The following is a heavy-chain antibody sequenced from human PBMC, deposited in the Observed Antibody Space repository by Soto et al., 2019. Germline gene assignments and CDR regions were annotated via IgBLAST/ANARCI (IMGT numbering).Heavy chain of an antibody. V-gene: IGHV3-23*01. J-gene: IGHJ5*01. CDR1: GFTFSRYA. CDR3: AKHDSAYYGSGSPDS. Sequence: GGSLRLSCAASGFTFSRYAMNWVRQAPGKGLEWVSGISDTGGGTYYADSVKGRFTISRDNSKNTVFLQMNSLRAEDTAIYYCAKHDSAYYGSGSPDSWGQGTRVTVSS. D-gene: IGHD3-10*01. CDR2: ISDTGGGT.